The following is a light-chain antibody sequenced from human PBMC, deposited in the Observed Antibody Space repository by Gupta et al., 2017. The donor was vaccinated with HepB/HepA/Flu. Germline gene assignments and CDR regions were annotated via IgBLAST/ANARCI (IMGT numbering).Light chain of an antibody. CDR1: GTNVGYND. CDR2: EDN. Sequence: QSLVTQPPSVSAAPGQKVTTSCSGSGTNVGYNDVSWYKHIPGTAPKLLIYEDNKRPSEMPDRFSGSKSGTSATLDSTGLQPGDEGDYYCQTWETGRGVGGIFGGGTKVTVL. V-gene: IGLV1-51*02. J-gene: IGLJ2*01. CDR3: QTWETGRGVGGI.